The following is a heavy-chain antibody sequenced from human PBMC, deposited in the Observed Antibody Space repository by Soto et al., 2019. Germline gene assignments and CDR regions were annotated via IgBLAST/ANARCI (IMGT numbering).Heavy chain of an antibody. D-gene: IGHD3-22*01. CDR1: GGSISSYY. CDR3: ASLGSSGYYYQDYYYGMDV. CDR2: IYYSGST. J-gene: IGHJ6*02. Sequence: SETLSLTCTVSGGSISSYYWSWIRQPPGKGLEWIGYIYYSGSTNYNPSLKSRVTISVDMSKNQFSLKLSSVTAADTAAYYCASLGSSGYYYQDYYYGMDVWGQGTTVTVSS. V-gene: IGHV4-59*01.